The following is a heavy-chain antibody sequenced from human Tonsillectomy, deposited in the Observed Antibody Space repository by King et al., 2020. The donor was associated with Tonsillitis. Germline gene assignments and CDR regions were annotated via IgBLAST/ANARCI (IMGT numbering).Heavy chain of an antibody. J-gene: IGHJ6*02. Sequence: VQLVESGGGVVQPGRSLRLSCAASGLSLSSYGMHWLRQAPGKGLEWVAVIWYDGSNKYYADSVKGRFTISRDNSKNTLYLQMNSLRDEDTAVYYCARAPPAAHRSYYCYGMDVWGQGTTVTVSS. CDR3: ARAPPAAHRSYYCYGMDV. CDR1: GLSLSSYG. CDR2: IWYDGSNK. D-gene: IGHD2-2*01. V-gene: IGHV3-33*01.